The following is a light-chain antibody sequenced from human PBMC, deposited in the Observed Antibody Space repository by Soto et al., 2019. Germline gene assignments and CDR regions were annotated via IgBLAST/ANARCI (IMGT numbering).Light chain of an antibody. V-gene: IGKV3-20*01. CDR2: GAS. J-gene: IGKJ5*01. CDR3: QHYDSLPIT. Sequence: ESVLTQSPGTLSLSPGKRANLSCRASQSVSSSYLAWYQQKPGQPPRLRIYGASSRATGIPDRFSGSGSGTDFTLTISRLEPEDFAVFYCQHYDSLPITFGQGTRLETK. CDR1: QSVSSSY.